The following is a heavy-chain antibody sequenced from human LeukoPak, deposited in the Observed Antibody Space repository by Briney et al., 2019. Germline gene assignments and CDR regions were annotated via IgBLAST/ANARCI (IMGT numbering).Heavy chain of an antibody. J-gene: IGHJ4*02. CDR3: ARDPGILTGYYYFDY. Sequence: SETLSLTCTVSGGSISSYYWSWIRQPAGKGLEWIGRIYTSGGTNYNPSPKSRVTMSVDTSKNQFSLKLSSVTAADTAVYYCARDPGILTGYYYFDYWGQGTLVTVSS. V-gene: IGHV4-4*07. CDR1: GGSISSYY. D-gene: IGHD3-9*01. CDR2: IYTSGGT.